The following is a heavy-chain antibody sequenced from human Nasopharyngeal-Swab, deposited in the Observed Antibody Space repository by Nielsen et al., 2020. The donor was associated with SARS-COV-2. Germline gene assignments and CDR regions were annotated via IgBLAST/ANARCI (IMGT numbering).Heavy chain of an antibody. CDR1: GFTFSDYW. CDR3: ATDGYSFGYDRGY. D-gene: IGHD4-11*01. Sequence: GESLKISCGGSGFTFSDYWMSWVRQSPEKGLEWVANIKQDGTLKSYVDSVKGRFIISRDNAKSSLFLEMNSLRVEDTALYYCATDGYSFGYDRGYWGQGTLVIVSS. J-gene: IGHJ4*02. V-gene: IGHV3-7*01. CDR2: IKQDGTLK.